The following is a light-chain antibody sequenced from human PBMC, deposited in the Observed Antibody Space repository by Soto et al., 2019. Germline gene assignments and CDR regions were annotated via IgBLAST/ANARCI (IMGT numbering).Light chain of an antibody. CDR2: GAS. CDR1: QSVSNNY. CDR3: KQYGSSPPYT. Sequence: EIVVTQSPGTLSLSPGERATLSCRASQSVSNNYLAWYQQKPGQAPRLLIYGASSRATGIPDRFSGSGSGTDFTLTISRLEPEDFAVYYCKQYGSSPPYTFGQGTKLEIK. V-gene: IGKV3-20*01. J-gene: IGKJ2*01.